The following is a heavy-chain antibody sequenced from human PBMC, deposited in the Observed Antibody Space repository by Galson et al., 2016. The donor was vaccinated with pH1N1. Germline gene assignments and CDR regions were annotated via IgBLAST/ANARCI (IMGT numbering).Heavy chain of an antibody. CDR1: GGTFSSYG. J-gene: IGHJ2*01. V-gene: IGHV1-69*13. CDR2: IIPIFGTA. Sequence: SVKVSCKASGGTFSSYGINWVRQAPGQGLEWMGGIIPIFGTAKYAQNFQGRVTITADESTTTAYMELSSLRSEDTAVYYCAREDYYATDLSDWYFDLWGRGTLLTVYS. CDR3: AREDYYATDLSDWYFDL. D-gene: IGHD3-10*01.